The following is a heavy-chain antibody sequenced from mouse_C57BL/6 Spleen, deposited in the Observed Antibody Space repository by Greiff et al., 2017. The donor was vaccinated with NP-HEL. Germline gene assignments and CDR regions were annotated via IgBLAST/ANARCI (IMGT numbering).Heavy chain of an antibody. CDR2: INYDGSST. CDR3: ARSFYYYGSSYGYFDV. CDR1: GFTFSDYY. D-gene: IGHD1-1*01. Sequence: EVMLVESEGGLVQPGSSMKLSCTASGFTFSDYYMAWVRQVPEKGLEWVANINYDGSSTYYLDSLKSRFIISRDNAKNILYLQMSSLKSEDTATYYCARSFYYYGSSYGYFDVWGTGTTVTVSS. J-gene: IGHJ1*03. V-gene: IGHV5-16*01.